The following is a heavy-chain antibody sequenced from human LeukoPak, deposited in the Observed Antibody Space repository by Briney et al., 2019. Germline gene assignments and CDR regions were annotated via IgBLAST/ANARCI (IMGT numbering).Heavy chain of an antibody. CDR2: INPSGGST. V-gene: IGHV1-46*01. CDR3: ARGEKSKIVVVPTDY. CDR1: GYTFTSYY. D-gene: IGHD3-22*01. J-gene: IGHJ4*02. Sequence: ASVKVSCKASGYTFTSYYMHWVRQAPGQGLEWMGIINPSGGSTSYAQKFQGRVTMTRDMSTSTVYMELSSLRSEDTAVYNCARGEKSKIVVVPTDYWGQGTLVTVSS.